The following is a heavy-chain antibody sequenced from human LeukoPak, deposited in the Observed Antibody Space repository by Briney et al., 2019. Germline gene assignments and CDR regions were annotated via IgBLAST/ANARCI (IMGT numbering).Heavy chain of an antibody. CDR1: GFTFSTYN. D-gene: IGHD3-10*01. CDR3: ARDLWFGEYFDY. J-gene: IGHJ4*02. CDR2: ITSSSSYT. V-gene: IGHV3-21*01. Sequence: GGSLRLSCAASGFTFSTYNMTWVRQAPGKGLKWVSSITSSSSYTFYADSVKGRFTISRDNSKNTLYLQMNSLRAEDTAVYYCARDLWFGEYFDYWGQGTLVTVSS.